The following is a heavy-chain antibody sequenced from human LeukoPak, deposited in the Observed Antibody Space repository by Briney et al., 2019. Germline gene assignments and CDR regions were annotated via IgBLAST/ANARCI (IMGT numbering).Heavy chain of an antibody. CDR2: IYYSGST. CDR3: ARGNYGPNYYYGMDV. CDR1: GGSISSGVYY. J-gene: IGHJ6*02. D-gene: IGHD1-7*01. Sequence: SETLSLTCTVSGGSISSGVYYWSWIRQHPGKGLEWIGYIYYSGSTNYNPSLKSRVTISVDTSKNQFSLKLSSVTAADTAVYYCARGNYGPNYYYGMDVWGQGTTVTVSS. V-gene: IGHV4-61*08.